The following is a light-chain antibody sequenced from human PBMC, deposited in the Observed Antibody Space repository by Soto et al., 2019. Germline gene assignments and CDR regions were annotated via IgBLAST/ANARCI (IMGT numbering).Light chain of an antibody. Sequence: DIQMTQSPSSLSASVGDRVTITCRASQSIAGYLNWYQQKPGEAPKLLIYATSTLQSGVPSRFSGSGSGADYTLTISSLQPEDFATYSCQQSHSTPRTFGQGTKVDTK. J-gene: IGKJ1*01. V-gene: IGKV1-39*01. CDR1: QSIAGY. CDR2: ATS. CDR3: QQSHSTPRT.